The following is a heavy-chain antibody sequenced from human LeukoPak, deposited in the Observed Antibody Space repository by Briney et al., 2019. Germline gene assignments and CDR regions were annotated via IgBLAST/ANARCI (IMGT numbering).Heavy chain of an antibody. CDR2: ISAYNGNT. CDR3: ARARLITMIVVVQDAFDI. Sequence: ASVKVSCKASGYTFTSYGISWVRQAPGQGLEWMGWISAYNGNTNYAQKLQGRVTMTTDTSTSTACMELRSLRSDDTAVYYCARARLITMIVVVQDAFDIWGQGTMVTVSS. CDR1: GYTFTSYG. V-gene: IGHV1-18*01. D-gene: IGHD3-22*01. J-gene: IGHJ3*02.